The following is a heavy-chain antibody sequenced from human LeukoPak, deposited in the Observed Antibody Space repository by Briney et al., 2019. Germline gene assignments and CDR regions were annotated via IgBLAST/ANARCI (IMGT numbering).Heavy chain of an antibody. CDR3: AKSVRIVVVPAATPPLDY. D-gene: IGHD2-2*01. CDR1: GFTFSSYA. Sequence: GGSLRLSCAASGFTFSSYAMSWVRQAPGKGLEWVSAISGSRGSTYYADSVKGRFTISRDNSKNTLYLQMNSLRAEDTAGYYCAKSVRIVVVPAATPPLDYWGQGTLVTVSS. V-gene: IGHV3-23*01. CDR2: ISGSRGST. J-gene: IGHJ4*02.